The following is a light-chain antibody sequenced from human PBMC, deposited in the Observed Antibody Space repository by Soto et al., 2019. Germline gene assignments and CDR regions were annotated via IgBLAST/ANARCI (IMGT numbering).Light chain of an antibody. CDR3: QVWDSSGDHPV. V-gene: IGLV3-21*02. J-gene: IGLJ2*01. CDR1: NIRTKS. CDR2: DDR. Sequence: SYELTQPPSVSVAPGQTATITCGGSNIRTKSVHWCRQRPGQAPVLAVYDDRDRPSGIPERFSGSNSGNTATLTISKVEPGDEADYYCQVWDSSGDHPVFGGGTKLTVL.